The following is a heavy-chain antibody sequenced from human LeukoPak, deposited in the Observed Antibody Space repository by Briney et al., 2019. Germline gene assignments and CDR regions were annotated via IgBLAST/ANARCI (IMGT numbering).Heavy chain of an antibody. Sequence: GASVKVSCKASGGTFSSYTISWVRQAPGQGLEWMGRINPNSGGTNYAQKFQGRVTMTRDTSISTAYMELSRLRSDDTAVYYCARGGWDTAMVTNWFDPWGQGTLVTVSS. CDR2: INPNSGGT. V-gene: IGHV1-2*06. D-gene: IGHD5-18*01. CDR1: GGTFSSYT. CDR3: ARGGWDTAMVTNWFDP. J-gene: IGHJ5*02.